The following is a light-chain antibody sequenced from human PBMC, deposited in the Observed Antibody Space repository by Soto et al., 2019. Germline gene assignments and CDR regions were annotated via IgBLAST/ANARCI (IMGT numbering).Light chain of an antibody. CDR3: LQYNTYPWT. V-gene: IGKV1-17*01. CDR2: AAS. Sequence: DIQMTQSPSSLSASVGDRVTITCRAGQGIRNALGWYQQKPGTAPKRLINAASRLQSGVPSRFSGSGSETEFTLTISSLQPEDFATYYCLQYNTYPWTFGQGTKVDI. J-gene: IGKJ1*01. CDR1: QGIRNA.